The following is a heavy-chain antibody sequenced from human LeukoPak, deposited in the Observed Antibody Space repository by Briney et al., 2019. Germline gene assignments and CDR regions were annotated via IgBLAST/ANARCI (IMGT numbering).Heavy chain of an antibody. CDR2: ISSSGSDI. CDR3: ARDYGGSSPFDY. J-gene: IGHJ4*02. V-gene: IGHV3-21*05. Sequence: GGSLRLSCAASGFTFSSYAMSWVRQAPGKGLEWVSYISSSGSDIHYADSVKGRFTISRDNAKNSLYLHMNSLRAEDTAVYYCARDYGGSSPFDYWGQGTLDTASS. D-gene: IGHD4-23*01. CDR1: GFTFSSYA.